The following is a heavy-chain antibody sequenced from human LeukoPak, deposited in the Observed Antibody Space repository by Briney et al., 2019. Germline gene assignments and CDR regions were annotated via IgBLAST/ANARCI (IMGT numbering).Heavy chain of an antibody. Sequence: GGPLRLSCAASGFTFTSNTVNWVRQAPGKGLEWVSYISPTGNTLYYADSVKGRFTISRDNAKNSVYLQMNSLRDEDTAVYYCSTNGGYWGQGTLVTVSS. J-gene: IGHJ4*02. CDR2: ISPTGNTL. CDR1: GFTFTSNT. D-gene: IGHD2-8*01. V-gene: IGHV3-48*02. CDR3: STNGGY.